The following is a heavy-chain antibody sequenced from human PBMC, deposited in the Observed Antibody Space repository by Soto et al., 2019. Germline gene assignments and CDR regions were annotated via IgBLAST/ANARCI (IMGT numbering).Heavy chain of an antibody. CDR2: ISAYNGNT. J-gene: IGHJ4*02. D-gene: IGHD3-10*01. Sequence: ASVKVSCKASGYTFTGYYMHWVRQAPGQGLEWMGWISAYNGNTNYAQKLQGRVTMTTDTSTTTAYMELRSLRSDDTAVYYCARSLWGFGDLNLDYWGQGILVTVSS. V-gene: IGHV1-18*04. CDR3: ARSLWGFGDLNLDY. CDR1: GYTFTGYY.